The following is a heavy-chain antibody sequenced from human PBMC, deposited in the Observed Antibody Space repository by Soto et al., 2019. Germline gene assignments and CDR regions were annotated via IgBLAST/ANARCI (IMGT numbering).Heavy chain of an antibody. CDR1: GYTFTGYY. V-gene: IGHV1-2*04. CDR3: AQSRSRPYNWFDP. CDR2: INPNSGGT. Sequence: GASVKVSCKASGYTFTGYYMHWVRQAPGQGLEWMGWINPNSGGTNYAQKFQGWVTMTRDTSISTAYMELSRLRSDDTAVYYCAQSRSRPYNWFDPWGQGTLVTVSS. J-gene: IGHJ5*02.